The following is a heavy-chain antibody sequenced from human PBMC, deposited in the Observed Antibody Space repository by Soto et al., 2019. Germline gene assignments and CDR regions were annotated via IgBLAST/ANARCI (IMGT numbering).Heavy chain of an antibody. V-gene: IGHV4-4*02. D-gene: IGHD6-19*01. CDR1: SGSISSSNW. J-gene: IGHJ5*02. CDR3: ARVKSSAVAGEPDWFDP. Sequence: SETLSLTCAVSSGSISSSNWWSWVRQPPGKGLEWIGEIYHSGSTNYNPSLKSRVTISVDKSKNQFSLKLSSVTAADTAVYYCARVKSSAVAGEPDWFDPWGQGTLVTVSS. CDR2: IYHSGST.